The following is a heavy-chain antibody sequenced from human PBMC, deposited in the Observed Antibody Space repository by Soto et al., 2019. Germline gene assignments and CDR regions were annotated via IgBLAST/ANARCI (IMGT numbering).Heavy chain of an antibody. V-gene: IGHV4-59*01. CDR3: ARDRYDILTGDYGMDV. CDR2: IYYSGST. CDR1: GGSISSYY. D-gene: IGHD3-9*01. J-gene: IGHJ6*02. Sequence: SETLSLTCTVSGGSISSYYWSWIRQPPGKGLEWIGYIYYSGSTNYNPSLKSRVTISVDTSKNQFSLKLSSVTAADTAVYYCARDRYDILTGDYGMDVWGQGTTVTVSS.